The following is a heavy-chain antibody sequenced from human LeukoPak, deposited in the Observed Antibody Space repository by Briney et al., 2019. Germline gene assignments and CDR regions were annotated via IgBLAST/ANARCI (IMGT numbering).Heavy chain of an antibody. CDR2: IKQEGRER. CDR1: GFTFRTYC. D-gene: IGHD2-21*02. Sequence: GGCLRLSCGASGFTFRTYCMTWVRQARGRGREGGANIKQEGRERYCVDSVRGGYTTSGDNAKNSLYVQVKGQRGEHAAIYYCVRDTGGGDSYPDYWGQGTLVTVCS. CDR3: VRDTGGGDSYPDY. V-gene: IGHV3-7*01. J-gene: IGHJ4*02.